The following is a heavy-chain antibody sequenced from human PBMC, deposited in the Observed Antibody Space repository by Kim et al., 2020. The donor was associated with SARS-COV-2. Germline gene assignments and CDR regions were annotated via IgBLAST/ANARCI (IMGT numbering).Heavy chain of an antibody. CDR3: AKGGRTQLIDF. J-gene: IGHJ4*02. V-gene: IGHV3-23*01. D-gene: IGHD5-18*01. Sequence: GGSLRLSCAASGFTFSSSSMTWVRQAPGKGLEWVSSIGATGVHIFYADSVKGRFTISRDNSNNILFLQMHSLRAEDTALYFCAKGGRTQLIDFWGQGTLVTVSA. CDR2: IGATGVHI. CDR1: GFTFSSSS.